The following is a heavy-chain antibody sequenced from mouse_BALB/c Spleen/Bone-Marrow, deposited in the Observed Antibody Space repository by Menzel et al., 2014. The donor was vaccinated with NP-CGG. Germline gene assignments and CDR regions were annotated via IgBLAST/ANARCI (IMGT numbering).Heavy chain of an antibody. Sequence: EVQLVESGGGLVKPGGSLKLSCTASGFTFTSYAMSWVRQTPEKRLEWVATISSAGIHTYYVDTVKGRFTISRGNAKNTLFLHMSSLRSEDTAMYYCARQDRVYYFDYWGQGTTLTVSS. CDR3: ARQDRVYYFDY. J-gene: IGHJ2*01. CDR1: GFTFTSYA. V-gene: IGHV5-9-3*01. CDR2: ISSAGIHT.